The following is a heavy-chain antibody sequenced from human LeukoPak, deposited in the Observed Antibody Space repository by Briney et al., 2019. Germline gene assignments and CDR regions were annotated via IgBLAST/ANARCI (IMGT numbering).Heavy chain of an antibody. Sequence: ASVKVSCKASGYTFTSHATSWVRQAPAQGLEWMRWISVDNGNTNYAQKVQDRVTMTTDTSTSTAYMELRSLRSDDTAVYYCARDFYGPNYESSGYYVYWGQGTLVTVSS. CDR1: GYTFTSHA. D-gene: IGHD3-22*01. J-gene: IGHJ4*02. V-gene: IGHV1-18*04. CDR2: ISVDNGNT. CDR3: ARDFYGPNYESSGYYVY.